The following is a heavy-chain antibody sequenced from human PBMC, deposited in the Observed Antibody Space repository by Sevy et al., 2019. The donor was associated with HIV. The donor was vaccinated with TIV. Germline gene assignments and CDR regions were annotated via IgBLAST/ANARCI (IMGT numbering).Heavy chain of an antibody. V-gene: IGHV3-11*06. CDR1: GFTFSDYY. CDR2: ISSGSTYT. Sequence: GGSLRLSCAASGFTFSDYYMTWIRQAPGKGLEWVSYISSGSTYTNYADSVKGRFTISRDNAKNSLYLHMNSLRAEDWAVYYCARCRVAAADYYFDYWGQGTLVTVSS. CDR3: ARCRVAAADYYFDY. J-gene: IGHJ4*02. D-gene: IGHD6-13*01.